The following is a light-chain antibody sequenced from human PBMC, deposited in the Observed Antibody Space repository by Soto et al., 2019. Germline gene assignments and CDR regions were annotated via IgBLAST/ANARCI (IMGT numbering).Light chain of an antibody. J-gene: IGLJ7*01. CDR2: EVS. Sequence: QSALTQPTSVSGSPGQSITISCTGTSSDVGSYKLVSWYQQHPGKAPKLMISEVSKRPSGISDRFSGSKSGSTASLTISGLQAEDEADYYSCSYARTSTHTVFGGGTQLTVL. CDR3: CSYARTSTHTV. CDR1: SSDVGSYKL. V-gene: IGLV2-23*02.